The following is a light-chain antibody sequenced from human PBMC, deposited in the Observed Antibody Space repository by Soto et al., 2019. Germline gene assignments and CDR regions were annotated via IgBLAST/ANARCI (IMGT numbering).Light chain of an antibody. Sequence: VLTQSPVTLSSSPCDRATLSCRASQSVSSYLAWYQQKPGQAPRLLIYDASNRATGIPARFSGSGSGTDFTLTISSLEPEDFAVYHCQQRSNWPRTFGQGTKVDIK. CDR1: QSVSSY. V-gene: IGKV3-11*01. CDR3: QQRSNWPRT. CDR2: DAS. J-gene: IGKJ1*01.